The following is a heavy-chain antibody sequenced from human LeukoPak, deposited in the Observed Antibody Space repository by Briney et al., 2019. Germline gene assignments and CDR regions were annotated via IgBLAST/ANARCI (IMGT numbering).Heavy chain of an antibody. J-gene: IGHJ6*02. Sequence: GESLKISCKGSGYSFTSYWTGWVRQMPGKGLEWMGIIYPGDSDTRYSPSFQGQVTISADKSISTAYLQWSSLKASDTAMYYCARHWAEYCSSTSCYSPLHYYYGMDVWGQGTTVTVSS. CDR1: GYSFTSYW. CDR2: IYPGDSDT. D-gene: IGHD2-2*01. CDR3: ARHWAEYCSSTSCYSPLHYYYGMDV. V-gene: IGHV5-51*01.